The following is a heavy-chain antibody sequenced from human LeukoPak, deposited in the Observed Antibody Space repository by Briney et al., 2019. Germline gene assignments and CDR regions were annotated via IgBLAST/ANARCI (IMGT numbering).Heavy chain of an antibody. CDR3: AKPRIVVVPAAIEYDY. CDR2: ISPSGGIT. Sequence: GGSLRLSCAASGFTFSSHGMNWVRQAPGKGLEWVSGISPSGGITYYTDSVKGRFTISRDNSKNTVSLQMSSLRGEDTAVYYCAKPRIVVVPAAIEYDYWGQGTLVTVSS. J-gene: IGHJ4*02. V-gene: IGHV3-23*01. D-gene: IGHD2-2*01. CDR1: GFTFSSHG.